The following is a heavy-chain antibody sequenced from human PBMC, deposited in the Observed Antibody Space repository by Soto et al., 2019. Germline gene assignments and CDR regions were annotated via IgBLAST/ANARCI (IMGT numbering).Heavy chain of an antibody. D-gene: IGHD6-13*01. CDR2: IIPIFGTA. CDR3: ARDPGIAAAGPPLDY. CDR1: GGTFSSYA. V-gene: IGHV1-69*13. Sequence: EASVKVSCKASGGTFSSYAISWVRQAPGQGLEWMGGIIPIFGTANYAQKFQGRVTITADESTSTAYMELSSLRSEDTAVYYCARDPGIAAAGPPLDYWGQGTLVTVSS. J-gene: IGHJ4*02.